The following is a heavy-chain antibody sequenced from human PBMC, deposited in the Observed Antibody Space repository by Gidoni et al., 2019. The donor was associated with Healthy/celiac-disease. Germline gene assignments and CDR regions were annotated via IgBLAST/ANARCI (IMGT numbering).Heavy chain of an antibody. CDR1: GGTFSSYA. J-gene: IGHJ5*02. D-gene: IGHD5-12*01. Sequence: QVQLAQSGAEVKTPGSSVKVSCKASGGTFSSYAISWVRPAPGQGLAWMGGIIPIFSTANYAQKFQGRVTITADESTSTAYMELSSLRSEDTAVYYCAREKYRGYDGATEFDPWGQGTLVTVSS. CDR3: AREKYRGYDGATEFDP. CDR2: IIPIFSTA. V-gene: IGHV1-69*01.